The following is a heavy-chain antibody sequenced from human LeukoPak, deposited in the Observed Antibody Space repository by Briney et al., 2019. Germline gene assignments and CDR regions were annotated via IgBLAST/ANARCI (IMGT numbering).Heavy chain of an antibody. CDR1: GFTFSNFW. V-gene: IGHV3-74*01. J-gene: IGHJ3*02. CDR2: IKSDGSST. CDR3: TRETSNAFDI. Sequence: PGGSLRLSCAGSGFTFSNFWVHWVRQAPGKGLEWVSCIKSDGSSTIYADSVKGRFTISRDNAKNTLYLQMNSLRGEDTAVYYCTRETSNAFDIWGQGTMVTVSS.